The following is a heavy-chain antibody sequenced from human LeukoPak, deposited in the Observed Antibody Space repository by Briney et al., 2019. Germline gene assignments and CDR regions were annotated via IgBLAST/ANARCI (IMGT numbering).Heavy chain of an antibody. CDR1: GGSISSYY. Sequence: SETLSLTCTVSGGSISSYYWNWIRQPAGKGLEWIGRIHASGNINYNPSLKSRVTMSVDTSKNQFSLKLTSMTAADTAIYHCARFHCSGSCYPDDFWGQGILVTVSS. J-gene: IGHJ4*02. CDR2: IHASGNI. CDR3: ARFHCSGSCYPDDF. V-gene: IGHV4-4*07. D-gene: IGHD2-15*01.